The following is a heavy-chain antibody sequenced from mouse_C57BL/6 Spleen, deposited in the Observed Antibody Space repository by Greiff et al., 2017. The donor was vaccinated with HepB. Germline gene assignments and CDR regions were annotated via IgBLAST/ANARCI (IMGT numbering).Heavy chain of an antibody. D-gene: IGHD2-1*01. CDR1: GYTFTDYY. V-gene: IGHV1-19*01. Sequence: EVQLQQSGPVLVKPGASVKMSCKASGYTFTDYYMNWVKQSHGKSLEWIGVINPYNGGTSYNQKFKGKATLTVEKSSSTAYMELNSLTSEDSAVYYSAIATMVSYYAMDYWGQGTSVTVSS. CDR2: INPYNGGT. J-gene: IGHJ4*01. CDR3: AIATMVSYYAMDY.